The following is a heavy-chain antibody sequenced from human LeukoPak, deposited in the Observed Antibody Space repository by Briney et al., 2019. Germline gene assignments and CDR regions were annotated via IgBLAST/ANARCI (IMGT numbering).Heavy chain of an antibody. Sequence: KPSETLSLTCAVYGGSFSGYYWSWIRQPPGKGLEWIGEINHSGSTNYNPSLKSRVTISVDTSKNQFSLKLSSVTAADTAVYYCARIGIAVAPSSPFDYWGQGTLVTVSS. CDR1: GGSFSGYY. CDR3: ARIGIAVAPSSPFDY. D-gene: IGHD6-19*01. CDR2: INHSGST. V-gene: IGHV4-34*01. J-gene: IGHJ4*02.